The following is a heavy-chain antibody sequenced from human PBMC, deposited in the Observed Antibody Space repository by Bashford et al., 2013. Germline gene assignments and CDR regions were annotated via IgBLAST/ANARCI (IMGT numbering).Heavy chain of an antibody. J-gene: IGHJ4*02. Sequence: GESLKISCKGSGYSFTSYWIGWVRQMPGKGLEWMGIIYPGDSDTRYSPSFQGQVTISADKSISTAYLQWSSLKASDTAMYYCARRGRSGNYYDPYYFDYWGQGTLVTVSS. CDR1: GYSFTSYW. CDR2: IYPGDSDT. D-gene: IGHD1-26*01. V-gene: IGHV5-51*01. CDR3: ARRGRSGNYYDPYYFDY.